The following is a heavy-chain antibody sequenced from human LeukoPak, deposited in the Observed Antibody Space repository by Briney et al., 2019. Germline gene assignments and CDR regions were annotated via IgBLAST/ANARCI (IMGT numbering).Heavy chain of an antibody. V-gene: IGHV1-18*01. J-gene: IGHJ4*02. CDR3: ARDRALFSSYYDSSGY. Sequence: ASVKVSCKASGYTFTNYGISWVRQAPGQGLEWMGWISAYNGNTNYAQKLQGRVTMTRDTATSTAYMELTSLTSDDTAVYYCARDRALFSSYYDSSGYWGQGTLVTVSS. CDR1: GYTFTNYG. CDR2: ISAYNGNT. D-gene: IGHD3-22*01.